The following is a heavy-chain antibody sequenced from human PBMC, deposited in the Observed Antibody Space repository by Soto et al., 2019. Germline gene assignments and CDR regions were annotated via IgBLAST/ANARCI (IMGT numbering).Heavy chain of an antibody. CDR2: IKSKTDGGTT. Sequence: PGGSLRLSCAASGFTFSNAWMNWVRQAPGKGLEWVGRIKSKTDGGTTDYAAPVKGRFTISRDDSKNTLYLQMNSMKTEDTAVYYCTTGLLRSGGGFDIWGQGTMVTVSS. V-gene: IGHV3-15*07. CDR3: TTGLLRSGGGFDI. D-gene: IGHD4-17*01. J-gene: IGHJ3*02. CDR1: GFTFSNAW.